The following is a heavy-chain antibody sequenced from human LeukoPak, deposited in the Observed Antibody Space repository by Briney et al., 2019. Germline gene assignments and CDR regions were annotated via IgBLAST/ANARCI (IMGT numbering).Heavy chain of an antibody. V-gene: IGHV3-33*01. CDR1: GFTFSSYG. Sequence: GGSLRLSCAASGFTFSSYGMHWVRQAPGKGLEWVAGIWYDGSNKYYADSVKGRFTISRDNSKNTLYLQMNSLRAEDTAVYYCARDILVSXAAIPAYGMDVWGQGTTVTVS. D-gene: IGHD2-2*02. J-gene: IGHJ6*02. CDR3: ARDILVSXAAIPAYGMDV. CDR2: IWYDGSNK.